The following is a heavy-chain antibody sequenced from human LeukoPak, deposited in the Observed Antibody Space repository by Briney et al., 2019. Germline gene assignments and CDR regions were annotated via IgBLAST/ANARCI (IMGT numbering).Heavy chain of an antibody. J-gene: IGHJ3*02. CDR3: AKDSGYSYGLRANDAFDI. CDR2: ISAGSST. CDR1: GFTFSSYA. Sequence: PGGSLRLSXAASGFTFSSYAMSWVRQAPGKGLEWVSAISAGSSTYYADSVKGRFTISRDNSKNTLYLQMNSLRAEDTAVYYCAKDSGYSYGLRANDAFDIWGQGTMVTVSS. V-gene: IGHV3-23*01. D-gene: IGHD5-18*01.